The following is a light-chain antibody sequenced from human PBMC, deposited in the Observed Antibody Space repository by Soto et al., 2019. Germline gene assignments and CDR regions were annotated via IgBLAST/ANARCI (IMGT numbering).Light chain of an antibody. Sequence: ALTQPPSVSGSPGQSVTISCSGTSSDVGSYNHVSWYQQAPGTAPKLMIYEVSNRPSGVPDRFSGSKSGNTASLTISGLQPEDEADYYCYSFTTSDTYVFGTGTQLTVL. V-gene: IGLV2-18*02. CDR1: SSDVGSYNH. CDR2: EVS. CDR3: YSFTTSDTYV. J-gene: IGLJ1*01.